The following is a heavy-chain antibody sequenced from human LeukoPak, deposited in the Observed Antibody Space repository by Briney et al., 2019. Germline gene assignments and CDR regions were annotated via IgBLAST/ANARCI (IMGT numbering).Heavy chain of an antibody. D-gene: IGHD3-3*01. Sequence: ASVKVSCKASGYTFTSYDINWVRQATGQGLEWMGWMNPNSGNTGYAQKFQGRVTSTRNTSISPAYMELSSLRSEDTAVYYCARLYYDFWSGYYSDYWGQGTLVTVSS. V-gene: IGHV1-8*03. CDR2: MNPNSGNT. CDR3: ARLYYDFWSGYYSDY. CDR1: GYTFTSYD. J-gene: IGHJ4*02.